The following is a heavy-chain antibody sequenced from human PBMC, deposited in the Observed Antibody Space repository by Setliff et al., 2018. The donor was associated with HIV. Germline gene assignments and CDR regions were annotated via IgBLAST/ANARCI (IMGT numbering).Heavy chain of an antibody. CDR3: ARCSGSYPCDGMDV. D-gene: IGHD1-26*01. Sequence: PGESLKISCKGFGYRFTSYWIGWARHMPVKGLEWMGIIYPSDSDTRYSPSFQGQVTISADKSISIAYLQWNSLKAPDTAMYYCARCSGSYPCDGMDVWGQGTTVTVSS. V-gene: IGHV5-51*01. CDR1: GYRFTSYW. CDR2: IYPSDSDT. J-gene: IGHJ6*02.